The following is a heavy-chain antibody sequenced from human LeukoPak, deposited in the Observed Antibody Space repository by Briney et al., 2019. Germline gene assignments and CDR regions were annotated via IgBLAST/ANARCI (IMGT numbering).Heavy chain of an antibody. J-gene: IGHJ3*02. CDR1: AISFSSYA. D-gene: IGHD4-17*01. CDR3: AKDPNGDYVGAFDS. V-gene: IGHV3-23*01. Sequence: GGSLRLSCTASAISFSSYAMTWLRQAPGKGLEWVSGIHGSGGLTYYADSVKGRFTISRDNSKKTLYLQMNSLRGDDTAVYYCAKDPNGDYVGAFDSWGQGTMVTVSS. CDR2: IHGSGGLT.